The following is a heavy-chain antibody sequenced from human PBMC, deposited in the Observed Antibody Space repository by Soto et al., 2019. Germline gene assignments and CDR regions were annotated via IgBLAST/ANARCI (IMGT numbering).Heavy chain of an antibody. D-gene: IGHD2-2*01. J-gene: IGHJ6*02. CDR2: IDPSDSYT. V-gene: IGHV5-10-1*01. CDR3: AGPPRAVVPVINDYYYYGMDV. Sequence: GASLKVTWKGPEYRFTSDVVSWVSKMPGKGLEWMGRIDPSDSYTNYSPSFQGHVTISADKSISTAYLQWSSLKASDTAMYYCAGPPRAVVPVINDYYYYGMDVWGQGTPATVS. CDR1: EYRFTSDV.